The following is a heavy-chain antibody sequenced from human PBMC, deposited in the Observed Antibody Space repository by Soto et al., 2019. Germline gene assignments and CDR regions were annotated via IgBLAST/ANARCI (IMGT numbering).Heavy chain of an antibody. CDR1: GGSISSYY. V-gene: IGHV4-4*07. Sequence: QVQLQESGPGLVKPSETLSLTCTVSGGSISSYYWSWIRQPAGKGLEWIGRIYTSGSTNYNPSLKSRVTMSVDTSKNQFSLKLSSVTAADTAVYYCARGGSGSHSRNYYYYGMDVWGQGTTVTVSS. CDR3: ARGGSGSHSRNYYYYGMDV. D-gene: IGHD3-10*01. CDR2: IYTSGST. J-gene: IGHJ6*02.